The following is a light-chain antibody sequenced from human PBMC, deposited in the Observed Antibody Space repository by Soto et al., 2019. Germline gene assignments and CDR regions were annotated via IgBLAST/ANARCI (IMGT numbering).Light chain of an antibody. Sequence: DIQMTQSPSSLSASVGDRVSITCQASQDIRTSLSWFQQKPGRAPKLLIYGASYLETGVPSRFRGSGSGTDFTLTISSLQPEDIGTYYCQHYHNLPPFTFGPGTRVDVK. CDR3: QHYHNLPPFT. CDR1: QDIRTS. J-gene: IGKJ3*01. CDR2: GAS. V-gene: IGKV1-33*01.